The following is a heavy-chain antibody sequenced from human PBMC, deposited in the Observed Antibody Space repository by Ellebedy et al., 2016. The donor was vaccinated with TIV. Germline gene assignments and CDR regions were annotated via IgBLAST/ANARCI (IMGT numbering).Heavy chain of an antibody. V-gene: IGHV4-59*01. Sequence: SETLSLTXTVSGGSISSYYWSWIRQPPGKGLEWIGYIYYSGSTNYNPSLKSRVTISVDTSKNQFSLKLSSVTAADTAVYYCAREAANSGYHDAFDIWGQGTMVTVSS. D-gene: IGHD4-23*01. CDR3: AREAANSGYHDAFDI. J-gene: IGHJ3*02. CDR1: GGSISSYY. CDR2: IYYSGST.